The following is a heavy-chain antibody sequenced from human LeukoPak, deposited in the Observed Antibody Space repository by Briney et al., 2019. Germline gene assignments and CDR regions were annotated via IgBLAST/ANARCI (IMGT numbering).Heavy chain of an antibody. CDR2: ISERGGST. V-gene: IGHV3-23*01. Sequence: GGSLRLSCVVSGITLSNYGMSWVRQAPGKGLEWVSGISERGGSTNYADSVKGRFIISRDTSKNTVYLQMNSLRVEDTAVYFCAKRGIVIRAVIIIGFHKEAYYFDDWGQGILVTASS. D-gene: IGHD3-10*01. J-gene: IGHJ4*02. CDR1: GITLSNYG. CDR3: AKRGIVIRAVIIIGFHKEAYYFDD.